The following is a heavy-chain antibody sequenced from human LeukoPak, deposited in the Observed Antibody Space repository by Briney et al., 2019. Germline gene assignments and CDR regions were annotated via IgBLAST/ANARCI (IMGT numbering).Heavy chain of an antibody. CDR1: GGTFSSYI. J-gene: IGHJ4*02. Sequence: SLRVSCTASGGTFSSYIISWVRQAPGQGLEWMGGIIPIFGTANYAQKLQGRVTMTTDTSTSTAYMELRSLRSDDTAVYYCARVVGYCSNTSCYSTSVDYWGQGTLVTVSS. V-gene: IGHV1-69*05. CDR2: IIPIFGTA. CDR3: ARVVGYCSNTSCYSTSVDY. D-gene: IGHD2-2*01.